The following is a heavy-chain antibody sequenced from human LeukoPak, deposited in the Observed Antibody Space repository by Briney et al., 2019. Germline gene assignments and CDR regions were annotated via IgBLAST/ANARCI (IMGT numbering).Heavy chain of an antibody. CDR3: ARDYSRWHGDFDV. D-gene: IGHD6-13*01. J-gene: IGHJ3*01. Sequence: PGGSLRLSCAGSGFSISNYGMNWVRQAPGKGLEWLSYIRSDSSTKYYADSVEGRFTISRDNAQNSLYLQMNSLRDEDSGLYFCARDYSRWHGDFDVWGQGTMVTVSS. CDR2: IRSDSSTK. CDR1: GFSISNYG. V-gene: IGHV3-48*02.